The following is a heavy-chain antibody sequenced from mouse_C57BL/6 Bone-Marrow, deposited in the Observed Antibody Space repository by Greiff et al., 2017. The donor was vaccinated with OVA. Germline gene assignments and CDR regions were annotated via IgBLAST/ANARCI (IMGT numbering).Heavy chain of an antibody. CDR3: ARENGSSGGDY. D-gene: IGHD1-1*01. CDR1: GYTFTSYW. Sequence: QVQLKQPGTELVKPGASVKLSCKASGYTFTSYWMHWVKQRPGQGLEWIGNINPSNGGTNYNEKFKSKATLTGDKSSSTAYMQLSSLTSEDSAVYYCARENGSSGGDYWGQGTTLTVSS. J-gene: IGHJ2*01. V-gene: IGHV1-53*01. CDR2: INPSNGGT.